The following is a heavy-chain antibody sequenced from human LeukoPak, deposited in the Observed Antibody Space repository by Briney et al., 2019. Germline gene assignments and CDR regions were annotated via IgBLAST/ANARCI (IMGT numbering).Heavy chain of an antibody. CDR2: IRYDGSNQ. CDR3: ATCSGGSCYSAVSDY. D-gene: IGHD2-15*01. J-gene: IGHJ4*02. Sequence: GGSLRLSCAASGFTFSSYGMHWVRQAPGKWLEWVAFIRYDGSNQYYADSVKGRFTISRDNSKNTLYLQMNSLRAEDTAVYYCATCSGGSCYSAVSDYWGQGTLVTVSS. CDR1: GFTFSSYG. V-gene: IGHV3-30*02.